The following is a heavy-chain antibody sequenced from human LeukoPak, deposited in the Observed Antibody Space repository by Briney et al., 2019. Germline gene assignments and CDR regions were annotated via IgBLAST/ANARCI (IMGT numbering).Heavy chain of an antibody. CDR2: INSDGSST. CDR1: GFTFSSYW. V-gene: IGHV3-74*01. Sequence: PGGSLRLSCAASGFTFSSYWMHWVRQAPGKGLVWVSRINSDGSSTSYADSVKGRFTISRDNAKNTLYLQMNSLRAEDTAVYYCARGYCGGDHCHIDYHYGMDVWGQGTTVTVSS. CDR3: ARGYCGGDHCHIDYHYGMDV. J-gene: IGHJ6*02. D-gene: IGHD2-21*02.